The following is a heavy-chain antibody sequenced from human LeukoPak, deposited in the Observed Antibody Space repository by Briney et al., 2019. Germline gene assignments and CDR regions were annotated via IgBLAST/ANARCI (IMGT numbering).Heavy chain of an antibody. CDR2: IYYSGST. Sequence: SETLPLTCTVSGDSINTYYWSWIRQPPGKGLEWIGYIYYSGSTNYNPSLKSRLTMSVDTSRNQFSLKLSSVTAADTAVYYCARACSAATCPFDHWGQGTLVTVSS. V-gene: IGHV4-59*01. J-gene: IGHJ4*02. CDR3: ARACSAATCPFDH. CDR1: GDSINTYY. D-gene: IGHD2-15*01.